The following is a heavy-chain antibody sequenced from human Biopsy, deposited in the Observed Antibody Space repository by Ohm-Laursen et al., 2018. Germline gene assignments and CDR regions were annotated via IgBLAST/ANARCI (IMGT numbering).Heavy chain of an antibody. Sequence: TLSLTCPVSGGSIGGGEYYWNWIRQHPGKGLEWIGLISYSGTTFYNPSLESLLTISIDTSKNHFSLILRSVTAADTAVYYCARGVPHYDGSGFPLAGYWYFDLWGRGTLVTVSS. CDR2: ISYSGTT. D-gene: IGHD3-22*01. V-gene: IGHV4-31*01. J-gene: IGHJ2*01. CDR1: GGSIGGGEYY. CDR3: ARGVPHYDGSGFPLAGYWYFDL.